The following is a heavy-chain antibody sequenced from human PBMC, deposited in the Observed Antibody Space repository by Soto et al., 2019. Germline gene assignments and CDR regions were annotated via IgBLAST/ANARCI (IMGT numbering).Heavy chain of an antibody. CDR1: GLNVAGFA. CDR2: IRSKTNNYAT. Sequence: EVQLVESGGGLVQPGGSLKLSCAVSGLNVAGFAMHWVRQAPGKGLEWVGRIRSKTNNYATEYAASVKGRFTISRDDSNDTTYLQMNSLKTEDTAMYCCTRGPIGKLELVGGADYWGQGTLVTVSS. J-gene: IGHJ4*02. D-gene: IGHD1-7*01. CDR3: TRGPIGKLELVGGADY. V-gene: IGHV3-73*02.